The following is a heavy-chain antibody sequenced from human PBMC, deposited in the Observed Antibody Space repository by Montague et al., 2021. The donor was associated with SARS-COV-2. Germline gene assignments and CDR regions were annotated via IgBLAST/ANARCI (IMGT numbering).Heavy chain of an antibody. J-gene: IGHJ3*02. CDR3: ARDSGYYDSSGYSYDAFDI. CDR1: GGSISSGGYY. D-gene: IGHD3-22*01. Sequence: TLSLTCTVSGGSISSGGYYWSWIRQHPGRGLEWIEYIYHTGSTHYNPSLKSRVTISKETSKSHFSLNLSSVTAADSAVYYCARDSGYYDSSGYSYDAFDIWGQGTKVTVSS. V-gene: IGHV4-31*03. CDR2: IYHTGST.